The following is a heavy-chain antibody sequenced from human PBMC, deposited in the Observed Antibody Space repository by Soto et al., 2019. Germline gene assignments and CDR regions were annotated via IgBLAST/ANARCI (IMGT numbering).Heavy chain of an antibody. CDR1: GCTFSTYW. CDR3: VCGGNFFVY. J-gene: IGHJ4*01. D-gene: IGHD3-16*01. CDR2: LDQDGSER. Sequence: PGGSLRLSCAASGCTFSTYWMTWVRQPPGKGLEWVANLDQDGSERYYVDSVRGRFTISRDNTKNSLILQMNSLRTEDTAVYYCVCGGNFFVYWGQGTLVTVSS. V-gene: IGHV3-7*01.